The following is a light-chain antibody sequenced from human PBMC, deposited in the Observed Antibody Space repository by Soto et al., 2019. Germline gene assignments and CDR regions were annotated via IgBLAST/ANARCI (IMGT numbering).Light chain of an antibody. CDR3: QQYYLVPFT. Sequence: DIVMTQSPDSLGVSLDERATINCKSSQSVLYTSNNQNYLAWYQQKSGQPPKLLIYGASARESGVPARFSGSGSGTDFTLTINGLQADDVAVYYCQQYYLVPFTFGPGTKVDIK. CDR1: QSVLYTSNNQNY. V-gene: IGKV4-1*01. CDR2: GAS. J-gene: IGKJ3*01.